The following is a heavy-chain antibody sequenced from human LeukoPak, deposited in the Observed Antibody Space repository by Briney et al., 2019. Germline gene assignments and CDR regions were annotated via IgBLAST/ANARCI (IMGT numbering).Heavy chain of an antibody. J-gene: IGHJ4*02. CDR2: IYYSGST. V-gene: IGHV4-39*07. CDR3: ARDKVVGSGYWDY. Sequence: PSETLSLTCTVSGGSISSSSYYRGWIRQPPGKGLEWIGSIYYSGSTYYNPSLKSRVTISVDTSKNQFSLKLSSVTAADTAVYYCARDKVVGSGYWDYWGQGTLVTVSS. D-gene: IGHD3-22*01. CDR1: GGSISSSSYY.